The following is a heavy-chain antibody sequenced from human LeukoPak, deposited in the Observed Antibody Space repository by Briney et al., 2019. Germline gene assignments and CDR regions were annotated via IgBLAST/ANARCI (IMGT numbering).Heavy chain of an antibody. V-gene: IGHV1-18*01. J-gene: IGHJ4*02. CDR3: ARESGKWELLSFDY. D-gene: IGHD1-26*01. CDR1: GYTFTSYG. CDR2: ISAYNGNT. Sequence: GASVKVSCKASGYTFTSYGISWVRQAPGQGLEWMGWISAYNGNTNYAQKLQGRVTMTTDTSTSTAYMELRSLRSDDTAVYYCARESGKWELLSFDYWGQGTLVTVSS.